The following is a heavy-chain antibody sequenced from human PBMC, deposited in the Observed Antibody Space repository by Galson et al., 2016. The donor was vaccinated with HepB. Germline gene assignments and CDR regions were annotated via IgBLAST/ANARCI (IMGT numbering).Heavy chain of an antibody. J-gene: IGHJ2*01. D-gene: IGHD1-1*01. CDR3: AREGRSSNWNDWYFDL. Sequence: SLRLSCAASGFIFSNYWMHWIRPAPGKGLVWVSGVYNDGNHERYADSVKGRFTISRDNAKNTLYLQMNSLRAEDTAVYYCAREGRSSNWNDWYFDLWGRGTLVTVSS. V-gene: IGHV3-74*01. CDR1: GFIFSNYW. CDR2: VYNDGNHE.